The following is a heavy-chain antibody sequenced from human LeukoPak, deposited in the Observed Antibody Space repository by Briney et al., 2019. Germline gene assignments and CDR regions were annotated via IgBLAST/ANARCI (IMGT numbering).Heavy chain of an antibody. CDR2: IHYSGST. CDR3: ASRSGRYRDAFEM. CDR1: GGSISTNTYY. V-gene: IGHV4-39*01. Sequence: SETLSLTCTVSGGSISTNTYYWGWMRRPPGKGLEWIGTIHYSGSTYYTPSLKRRVTISIDTSKNQFSLKVNSMTATDTAVYYCASRSGRYRDAFEMWGQGTMVTVSS. D-gene: IGHD1-26*01. J-gene: IGHJ3*02.